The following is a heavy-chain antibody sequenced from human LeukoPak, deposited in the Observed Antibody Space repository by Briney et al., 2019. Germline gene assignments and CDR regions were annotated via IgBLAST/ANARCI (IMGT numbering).Heavy chain of an antibody. Sequence: GGSLRLSCAASGFTFNNYWMTWVRQAPGKGLEWVANIKQDGSEKYYVDSVKGRFTISRDNAKNSLYLQMNSLRAEDTAVYYCAREPDSSGYYFDYWGQGTLVTVSS. J-gene: IGHJ4*02. CDR1: GFTFNNYW. CDR2: IKQDGSEK. V-gene: IGHV3-7*01. D-gene: IGHD3-22*01. CDR3: AREPDSSGYYFDY.